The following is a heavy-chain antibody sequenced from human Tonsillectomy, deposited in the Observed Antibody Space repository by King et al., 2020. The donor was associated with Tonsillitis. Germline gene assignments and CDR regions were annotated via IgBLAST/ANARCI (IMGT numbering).Heavy chain of an antibody. CDR1: GYTFTGYY. D-gene: IGHD4-23*01. CDR3: AREYGGLSI. Sequence: VQLVQSGAEVKKPGASVKVSCKASGYTFTGYYMHWVRQAPGQGLEWMGWINPNSGGTNYAQTFQGRVTMTRDTSISTVYMEVSRLTSDDTAVYYCAREYGGLSIWGQGTMITVSS. J-gene: IGHJ3*02. V-gene: IGHV1-2*02. CDR2: INPNSGGT.